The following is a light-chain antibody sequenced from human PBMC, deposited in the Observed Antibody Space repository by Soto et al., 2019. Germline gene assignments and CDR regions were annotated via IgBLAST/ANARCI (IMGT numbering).Light chain of an antibody. CDR2: NNT. Sequence: QSVLTQPPSVSGAPGQRVTISCTGSNSNIGAGFGVQWYQQFPRTAPRLLIYNNTNRPSGVPDRFSASKSGTSASLAITGLRAEDEADYYCQSFDINALELIFGVGTKLTVL. V-gene: IGLV1-40*01. CDR3: QSFDINALELI. J-gene: IGLJ2*01. CDR1: NSNIGAGFG.